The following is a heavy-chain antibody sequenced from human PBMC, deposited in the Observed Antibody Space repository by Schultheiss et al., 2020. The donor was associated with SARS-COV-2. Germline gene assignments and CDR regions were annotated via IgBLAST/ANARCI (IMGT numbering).Heavy chain of an antibody. V-gene: IGHV3-23*01. CDR1: GFTFSSYS. D-gene: IGHD1-14*01. Sequence: GGSLRLSCAASGFTFSSYSMNWVRQAPGKGLEWVSVISGSGGSTYYADSVKGRFTISRDNSKNTLYLQMNSLRAEDTAVYYCAKASKPLRCTLCPYYFDYWGQGTLVTVSS. J-gene: IGHJ4*02. CDR2: ISGSGGST. CDR3: AKASKPLRCTLCPYYFDY.